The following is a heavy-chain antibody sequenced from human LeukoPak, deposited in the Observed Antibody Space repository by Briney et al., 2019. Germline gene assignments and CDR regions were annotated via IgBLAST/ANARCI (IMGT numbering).Heavy chain of an antibody. CDR2: IFYSGST. V-gene: IGHV4-39*01. D-gene: IGHD3-22*01. CDR3: ARRGIVVGAFDI. J-gene: IGHJ3*02. CDR1: GGSISSSSYY. Sequence: PSETLSLTCTVSGGSISSSSYYWGWIRQPPGKGLEWIGSIFYSGSTYYNPSLKSRVTISVDTSKKQFSLKLSSVTAADTAVYYCARRGIVVGAFDILGQGKMVTVSS.